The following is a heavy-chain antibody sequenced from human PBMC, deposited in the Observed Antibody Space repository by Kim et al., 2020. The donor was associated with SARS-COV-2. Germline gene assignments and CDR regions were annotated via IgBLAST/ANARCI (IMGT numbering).Heavy chain of an antibody. CDR3: AGPSDFDY. Sequence: SETLSLTCTVSGGSISSSSYYWGWIRQPPGKGLEWIGSIYYSGSTYYNPSLKSRVTISVDTSKNQFSLKLSSVTAADTAVYYCAGPSDFDYWGQGTLVTVSS. V-gene: IGHV4-39*01. CDR2: IYYSGST. CDR1: GGSISSSSYY. J-gene: IGHJ4*02.